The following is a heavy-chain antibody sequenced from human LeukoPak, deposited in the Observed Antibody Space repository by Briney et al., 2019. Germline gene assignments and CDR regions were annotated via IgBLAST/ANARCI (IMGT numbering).Heavy chain of an antibody. D-gene: IGHD3-22*01. CDR1: GFTLSSYA. CDR3: ARRPGGYYDSSGILEYFDY. Sequence: PGGSLRLSCVASGFTLSSYAVSWVRQAPGKGLQWVSSLGISGDYAWYAGSVKGRFTISRDNAKNSLYLQLNSLRAEDTAVYYCARRPGGYYDSSGILEYFDYWGQGTRVTVSS. V-gene: IGHV3-21*01. J-gene: IGHJ4*02. CDR2: LGISGDYA.